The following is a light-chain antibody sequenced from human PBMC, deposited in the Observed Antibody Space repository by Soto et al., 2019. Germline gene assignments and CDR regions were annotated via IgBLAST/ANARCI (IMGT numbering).Light chain of an antibody. CDR2: SNN. J-gene: IGLJ2*01. CDR1: SSNIGSNT. Sequence: QSVLTQPPSASGTPRQRVTISCSGSSSNIGSNTVNWYQQLPGTAPKLLIYSNNQRPSGVPDRFSGSKSGTSASLAISGLQSEDEADYYCAAWDDSLNGYVVFGGGTQLTVL. V-gene: IGLV1-44*01. CDR3: AAWDDSLNGYVV.